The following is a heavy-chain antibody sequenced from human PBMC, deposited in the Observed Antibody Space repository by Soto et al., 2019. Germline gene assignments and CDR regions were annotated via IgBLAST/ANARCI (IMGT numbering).Heavy chain of an antibody. D-gene: IGHD2-15*01. J-gene: IGHJ3*02. CDR1: GDSVSSNSAA. Sequence: PSPTLSLTCALSGDSVSSNSAAWNWIRQSPSRGLEWVGRTYYRSKWYNDYAVSVKSRITINPDTSKNQFSLQLNSVTPEDTAVYYCAREGTPYSICYSLIPARAFDIWGHAIMVTV. V-gene: IGHV6-1*01. CDR2: TYYRSKWYN. CDR3: AREGTPYSICYSLIPARAFDI.